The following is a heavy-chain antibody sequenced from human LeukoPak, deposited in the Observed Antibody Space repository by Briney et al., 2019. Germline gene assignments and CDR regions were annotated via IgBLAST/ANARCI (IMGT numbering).Heavy chain of an antibody. V-gene: IGHV5-51*01. CDR1: GYTFTNYW. D-gene: IGHD3-22*01. Sequence: GDSLKISCKTSGYTFTNYWLTWVRQMPGKGLEWMGVIYPGDSDTRYSPAFQGQVTMSVDKSISTAFLQWSSLKASGTAIYYCATFTDYNDNSEYFQHWGQGTLVTVSS. CDR3: ATFTDYNDNSEYFQH. J-gene: IGHJ1*01. CDR2: IYPGDSDT.